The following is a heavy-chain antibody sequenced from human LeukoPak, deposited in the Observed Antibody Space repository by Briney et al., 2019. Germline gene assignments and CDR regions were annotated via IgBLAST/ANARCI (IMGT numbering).Heavy chain of an antibody. J-gene: IGHJ5*02. CDR1: GGSFSGYY. V-gene: IGHV4-34*01. CDR3: ARDSGTTGEVKFDP. D-gene: IGHD1-7*01. Sequence: SETLSLTCAVSGGSFSGYYWSWVRQPPGKGLEWIGEINHSGSTYYNPSLKSRVTISVHTSKKQFSLKLTSVTAADTAVYYCARDSGTTGEVKFDPWGQGTLVTVSS. CDR2: INHSGST.